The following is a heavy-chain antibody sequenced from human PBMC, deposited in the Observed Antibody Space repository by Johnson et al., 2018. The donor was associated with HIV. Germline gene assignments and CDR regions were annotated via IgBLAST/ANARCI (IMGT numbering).Heavy chain of an antibody. Sequence: VQLVESGGGLVQPGGSLRLSCAASGFTFDDYGISWVRQAPGKGLEWVSGINWNGGSTGYADSVKGRFTISRDNAKNSLYLQMNSLRAEDTALYYCAKVMSTIWDDAVDIWGQGTMVTVSS. D-gene: IGHD3-16*01. CDR1: GFTFDDYG. CDR3: AKVMSTIWDDAVDI. J-gene: IGHJ3*02. CDR2: INWNGGST. V-gene: IGHV3-20*04.